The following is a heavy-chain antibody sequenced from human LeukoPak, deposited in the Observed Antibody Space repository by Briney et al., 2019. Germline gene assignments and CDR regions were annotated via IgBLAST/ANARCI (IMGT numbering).Heavy chain of an antibody. Sequence: SETLSLTCTVSGGSICSYYWCWFRQPPAKGLEWMGYIYYSGSTNYNPSLKSRGTISVDTSNNQFSLKLSSGTAADTAVYYCARAGYSSSWYASYYYYMDVWGKGTTVTVSS. D-gene: IGHD6-13*01. CDR3: ARAGYSSSWYASYYYYMDV. CDR1: GGSICSYY. J-gene: IGHJ6*03. V-gene: IGHV4-59*01. CDR2: IYYSGST.